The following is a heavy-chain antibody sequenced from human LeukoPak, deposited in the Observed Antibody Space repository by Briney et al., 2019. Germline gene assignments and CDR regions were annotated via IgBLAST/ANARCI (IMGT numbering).Heavy chain of an antibody. V-gene: IGHV6-1*01. J-gene: IGHJ6*02. CDR1: GDSVSSDSAA. Sequence: SPTLSLTCAISGDSVSSDSAAWNWLRQSPSRGLEWLGRTYYRSKWYNDYAVSVKSRITINPDTSKNQFSLQLNSVTPEDTAVYYCARDGIVVVPAAIIYYYYGMDVWGQGTTVTVSS. CDR3: ARDGIVVVPAAIIYYYYGMDV. CDR2: TYYRSKWYN. D-gene: IGHD2-2*02.